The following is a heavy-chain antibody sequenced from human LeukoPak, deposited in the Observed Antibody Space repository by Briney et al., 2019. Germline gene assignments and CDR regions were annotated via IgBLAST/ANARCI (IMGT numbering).Heavy chain of an antibody. CDR3: ARGEVTAYYYYYYGMDV. D-gene: IGHD2-21*02. CDR1: GGSISSYY. J-gene: IGHJ6*02. Sequence: SETLSLTCSVSGGSISSYYWSWIRQPPGKGLEWIGYIYDIGSTNYNPSLKSRVTISVDTSKNHFSLKLSSVTAADTAVYYCARGEVTAYYYYYYGMDVWGQGTTVTVSS. V-gene: IGHV4-59*01. CDR2: IYDIGST.